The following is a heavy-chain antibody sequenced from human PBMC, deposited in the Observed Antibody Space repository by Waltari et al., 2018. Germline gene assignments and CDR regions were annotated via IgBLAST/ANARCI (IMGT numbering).Heavy chain of an antibody. CDR1: GYTFTGSY. D-gene: IGHD4-17*01. CDR3: ARNRGDYLYYFDY. CDR2: IIPIFGTA. Sequence: QVQLVQSGAEVKKPGASVKVSCKASGYTFTGSYMHWVRQAPGQGLEWMGGIIPIFGTANYAQKFQGRVTITTDESTSTAYMELSSLRSEDTAVYYCARNRGDYLYYFDYWGQGTLVTVSS. V-gene: IGHV1-69*01. J-gene: IGHJ4*02.